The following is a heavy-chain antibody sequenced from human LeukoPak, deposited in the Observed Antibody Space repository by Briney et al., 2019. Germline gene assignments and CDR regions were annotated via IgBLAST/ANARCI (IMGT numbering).Heavy chain of an antibody. V-gene: IGHV3-23*01. CDR2: ISGSGAYT. CDR1: GITFTKYA. J-gene: IGHJ6*02. CDR3: AKSYGDWNYYYGMDV. D-gene: IGHD4-17*01. Sequence: GGSLRLSCAASGITFTKYAMSWVRQAPGEGLEWVSGISGSGAYTYYADSVEGRFTISRDNSKNTLYLQLNSLRAEDTAVYYCAKSYGDWNYYYGMDVWGQGTTVTVSS.